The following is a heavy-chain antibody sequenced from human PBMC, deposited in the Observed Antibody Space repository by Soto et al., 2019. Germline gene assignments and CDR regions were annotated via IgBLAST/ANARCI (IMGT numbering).Heavy chain of an antibody. V-gene: IGHV3-33*06. CDR1: GFTFSSYG. D-gene: IGHD6-13*01. J-gene: IGHJ4*02. Sequence: PGESLKISCAASGFTFSSYGMHWVRQAPGKGLEWVAVIWYDGSNKYYADSVKGRFTISRDNSKNTLYLQMNSLRAEDTAVYYCAKSLIAAAGTYWGQGTLVTVSS. CDR2: IWYDGSNK. CDR3: AKSLIAAAGTY.